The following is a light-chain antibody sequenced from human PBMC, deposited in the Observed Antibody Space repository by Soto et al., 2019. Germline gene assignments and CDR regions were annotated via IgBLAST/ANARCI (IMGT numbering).Light chain of an antibody. Sequence: DIQMTQSPSTLSASVGDRVTITCRASQSISSWLAWYQQKPGKAPKLLIYKASFLERAVPSRFSGSGSGTEFTLTISSLQPDDFATYYCHQYTNTWTFGQGTEVEI. CDR2: KAS. CDR1: QSISSW. V-gene: IGKV1-5*03. CDR3: HQYTNTWT. J-gene: IGKJ1*01.